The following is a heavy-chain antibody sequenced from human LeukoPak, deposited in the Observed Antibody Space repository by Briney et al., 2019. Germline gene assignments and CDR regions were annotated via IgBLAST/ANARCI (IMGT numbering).Heavy chain of an antibody. CDR3: ARDSMVLRYLDY. V-gene: IGHV3-66*02. Sequence: GSLRLSCAASGFTVSSNYMSWVRQAPGKGLEWVSVIYSGGSTYYADSVKGRFTISRGNSKNTLYLQMNSLRAEDTAVYYCARDSMVLRYLDYWGQGTLVTVSS. CDR2: IYSGGST. CDR1: GFTVSSNY. J-gene: IGHJ4*02. D-gene: IGHD3-9*01.